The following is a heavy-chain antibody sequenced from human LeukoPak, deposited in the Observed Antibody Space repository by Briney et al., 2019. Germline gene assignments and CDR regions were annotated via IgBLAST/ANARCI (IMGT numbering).Heavy chain of an antibody. CDR2: IYPGEGIYATATT. CDR3: ARDPTTVTTIFDS. D-gene: IGHD4-11*01. V-gene: IGHV4-4*07. Sequence: SETLSLTCTVSGGSISSYYWSWIRQSAGNRLEWIGRIYPGEGIYATATTSYNPSFKSRVTMSGDTSKNQLSLKLSSVTAADTAVYYSARDPTTVTTIFDSWGQGILVTVSS. CDR1: GGSISSYY. J-gene: IGHJ4*02.